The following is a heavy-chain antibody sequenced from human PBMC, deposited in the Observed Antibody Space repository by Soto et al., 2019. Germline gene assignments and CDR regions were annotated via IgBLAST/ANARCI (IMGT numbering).Heavy chain of an antibody. Sequence: VQLVESGGGVVQPGRSLRLSCAASGFTFSHYAMHWVRQAPGKGLEWVAVISYDGSNKYYADSVKGRFAISRDNSKNTLYVQLNSLRAEDTAVYYCAREVILTGYRYGNLDHWGQGTLVTVSS. CDR1: GFTFSHYA. CDR2: ISYDGSNK. D-gene: IGHD3-9*01. V-gene: IGHV3-30*09. J-gene: IGHJ4*02. CDR3: AREVILTGYRYGNLDH.